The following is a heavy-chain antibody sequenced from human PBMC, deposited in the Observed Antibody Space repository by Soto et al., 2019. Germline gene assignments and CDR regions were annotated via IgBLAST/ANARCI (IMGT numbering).Heavy chain of an antibody. CDR3: ARAKYYYDSSGYSPFDY. J-gene: IGHJ4*02. D-gene: IGHD3-22*01. Sequence: PGESLKISCKGSGYSFTSYCIGWVRQMPGKGLEWMGIIYPGDSDTRYSPSFQGQVTISADKSISTAYLQWSSLKASDTAMYYCARAKYYYDSSGYSPFDYWGQGTLVTVSS. CDR1: GYSFTSYC. V-gene: IGHV5-51*01. CDR2: IYPGDSDT.